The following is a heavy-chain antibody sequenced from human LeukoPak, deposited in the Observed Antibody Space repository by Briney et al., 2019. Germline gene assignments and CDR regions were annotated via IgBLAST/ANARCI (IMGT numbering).Heavy chain of an antibody. CDR2: TYYRSKWYN. CDR3: ARELYYYGSSGYPPLEAFDI. V-gene: IGHV6-1*01. Sequence: SQTLSLTCAISGDSVSSNSAAWNWIRQSPSRGLEWLGRTYYRSKWYNDYAVSVKSRITINPDTSKNQFSLQLNSVTPEDTAVYYCARELYYYGSSGYPPLEAFDIWGQGTMVTVSS. D-gene: IGHD3-22*01. CDR1: GDSVSSNSAA. J-gene: IGHJ3*02.